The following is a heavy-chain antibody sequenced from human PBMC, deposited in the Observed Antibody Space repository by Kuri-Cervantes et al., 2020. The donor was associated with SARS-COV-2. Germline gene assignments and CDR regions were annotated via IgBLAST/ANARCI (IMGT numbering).Heavy chain of an antibody. Sequence: ASVKVSCKASGYTFTSYYMHWVRQAPGQGLEWMGIINPSGGSTSYAQKFQGRVTMTRDTSTSTVYMELSSLRSEDTAVFYCARASGDSSGYYRDRYFQHWGQGTLVTVSS. CDR2: INPSGGST. CDR3: ARASGDSSGYYRDRYFQH. CDR1: GYTFTSYY. J-gene: IGHJ1*01. D-gene: IGHD3-22*01. V-gene: IGHV1-46*01.